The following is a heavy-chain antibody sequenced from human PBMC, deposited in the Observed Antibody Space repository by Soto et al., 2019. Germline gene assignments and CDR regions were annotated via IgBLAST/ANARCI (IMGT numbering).Heavy chain of an antibody. CDR3: AKVGCSGGSCDSVDY. V-gene: IGHV3-23*01. CDR1: GFTFSSYA. Sequence: GGSLRLSCAASGFTFSSYAMNWVRQAPGKGLEWVSAISGSGGSTYYAESVKGRFTISRDNSKSTLYLQMNSLRAEDTAVYYCAKVGCSGGSCDSVDYWGQGTLVTVSS. J-gene: IGHJ4*02. CDR2: ISGSGGST. D-gene: IGHD2-15*01.